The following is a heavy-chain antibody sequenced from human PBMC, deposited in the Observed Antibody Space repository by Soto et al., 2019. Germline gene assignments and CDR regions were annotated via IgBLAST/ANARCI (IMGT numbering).Heavy chain of an antibody. Sequence: QVQLQQWGAGLLKPSETLSLTCAVYGGSFSGYYWSWIRQPPGKGLEWIGEINHSGSTNYNPSLKSRVTISVHTSKNQFSLKLSSVTAADTAVYYCAREWFGELLIYGMDVWGQGTTVTVSS. V-gene: IGHV4-34*01. CDR1: GGSFSGYY. J-gene: IGHJ6*02. D-gene: IGHD3-10*01. CDR2: INHSGST. CDR3: AREWFGELLIYGMDV.